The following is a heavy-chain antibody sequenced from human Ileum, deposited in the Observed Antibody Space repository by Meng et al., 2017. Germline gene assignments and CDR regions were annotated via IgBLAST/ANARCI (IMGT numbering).Heavy chain of an antibody. CDR2: ISAYSGNK. Sequence: VQLVQAGAEVKKPGASLKVSCKASGYIFTRYGIGWVLHARGQGLEWMGWISAYSGNKKYAQKLQGRVTITTDTSTSTAYMELRNMRSDDTAVYYCARDTVGTTLGDYWGQGTLVTVSS. CDR1: GYIFTRYG. CDR3: ARDTVGTTLGDY. D-gene: IGHD4-23*01. J-gene: IGHJ4*02. V-gene: IGHV1-18*01.